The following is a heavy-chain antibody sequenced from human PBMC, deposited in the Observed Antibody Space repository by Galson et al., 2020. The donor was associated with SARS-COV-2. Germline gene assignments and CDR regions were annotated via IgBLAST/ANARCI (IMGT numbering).Heavy chain of an antibody. Sequence: GGSLRLSCAASGFTFSSYGMHWVCQAPGKGLEWVAVIWYDGSNKYYADSVKGRFTISRDNSKNTLYLQMNSLRAEDTAVYYCAKDGGYSYGSDYYYYGMDVWGQGTTVTVSS. J-gene: IGHJ6*02. CDR3: AKDGGYSYGSDYYYYGMDV. CDR1: GFTFSSYG. D-gene: IGHD5-18*01. CDR2: IWYDGSNK. V-gene: IGHV3-33*06.